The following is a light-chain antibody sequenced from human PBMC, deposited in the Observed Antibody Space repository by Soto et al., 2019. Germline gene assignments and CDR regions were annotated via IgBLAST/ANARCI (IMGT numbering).Light chain of an antibody. CDR3: ISYAVTTSYV. Sequence: QSVLTHPPSASWSTGQSVTISCTGTSSDIGGYNFVSWYQQHPGKAPKLMIYEVDKRPSGVPDRFSGSKSGNTASLTVSGLQAEDEADYYCISYAVTTSYVFGTGTKVTVL. CDR1: SSDIGGYNF. CDR2: EVD. V-gene: IGLV2-8*01. J-gene: IGLJ1*01.